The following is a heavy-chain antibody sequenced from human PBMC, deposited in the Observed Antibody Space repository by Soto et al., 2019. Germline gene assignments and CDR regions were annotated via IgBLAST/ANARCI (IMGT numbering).Heavy chain of an antibody. Sequence: EVQLLESGGGFVQPGESLRLSCVASGFTFSLSAMSWVRQAPGRGLEWVSSISGGGGSTEYTDSVKGRFTISRDNAKDTVHLQMNSLRAEDPAVYYCAKGPEYVILTCCDYWGQGALVTVSS. CDR1: GFTFSLSA. D-gene: IGHD3-9*01. CDR3: AKGPEYVILTCCDY. CDR2: ISGGGGST. V-gene: IGHV3-23*01. J-gene: IGHJ4*02.